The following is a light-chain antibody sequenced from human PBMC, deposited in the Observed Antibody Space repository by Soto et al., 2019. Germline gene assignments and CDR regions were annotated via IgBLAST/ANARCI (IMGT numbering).Light chain of an antibody. CDR2: EGS. CDR3: CSYAGVGV. Sequence: QSALTQPDYLSGSAPLSITISCTGTSSEPRSYNLAPWDQQHPGKAPKLMIYEGSKRPSGVSNRFSGSKSGNTASLTISGLQAEDEADYYCCSYAGVGVFGTGT. CDR1: SSEPRSYNL. J-gene: IGLJ1*01. V-gene: IGLV2-23*01.